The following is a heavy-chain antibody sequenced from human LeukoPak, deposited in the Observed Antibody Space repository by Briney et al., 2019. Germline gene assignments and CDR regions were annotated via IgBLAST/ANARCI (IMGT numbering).Heavy chain of an antibody. V-gene: IGHV1-18*01. J-gene: IGHJ4*02. D-gene: IGHD3-9*01. CDR1: GYTFTSYG. Sequence: ASVKVSCKASGYTFTSYGISWVRQAPGQGLEWMGWISAYNGNTNYAQKLQGRVTMTTDTSTSTAYMELRSLRSDDTAVYYCARDRPDWYYDILTGYPYYFDYWGQGTLVTVSS. CDR3: ARDRPDWYYDILTGYPYYFDY. CDR2: ISAYNGNT.